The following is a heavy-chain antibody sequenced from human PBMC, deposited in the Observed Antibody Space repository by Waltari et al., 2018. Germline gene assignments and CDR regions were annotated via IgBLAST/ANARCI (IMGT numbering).Heavy chain of an antibody. Sequence: QVQLQESGPGLVKPSETLSLTCTVSGGSISNYYWSWIRQPPGKGLEWIGYIYYSGSTNYNPSLKSRVTILIDTSKNQFSLKLSSVTAADTAVYYCARGGDQYSSSWNLDLWGRGTLVTVSS. CDR2: IYYSGST. CDR3: ARGGDQYSSSWNLDL. J-gene: IGHJ2*01. V-gene: IGHV4-59*01. CDR1: GGSISNYY. D-gene: IGHD6-13*01.